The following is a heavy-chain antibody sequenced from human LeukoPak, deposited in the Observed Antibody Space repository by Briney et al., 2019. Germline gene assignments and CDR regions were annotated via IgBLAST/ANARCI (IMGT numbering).Heavy chain of an antibody. J-gene: IGHJ4*02. D-gene: IGHD3-22*01. CDR3: AKDLVVVITGNY. V-gene: IGHV3-30*02. CDR1: GFTFNDHG. Sequence: PGGSLRLSCVASGFTFNDHGMHWVGQAPGKGLEWLAFIRYDGSNKYYADSVKGRFTISRDNSKNTLYLQMNSLRAEDTAVYYCAKDLVVVITGNYWGQGTLVTVSS. CDR2: IRYDGSNK.